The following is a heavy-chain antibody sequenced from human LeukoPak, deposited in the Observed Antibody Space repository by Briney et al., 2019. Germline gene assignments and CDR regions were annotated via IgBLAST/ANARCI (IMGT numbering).Heavy chain of an antibody. CDR3: ARGVLRYFDWRWAYFDY. CDR2: IYYSGST. V-gene: IGHV4-59*01. D-gene: IGHD3-9*01. J-gene: IGHJ4*02. Sequence: PSETLSLTCTVSGGSISSYYWSWIRQPPGKGLEWIGYIYYSGSTNYNPSLKSRVTISVDTSKNQFSLKLSSVTAADTAVYYCARGVLRYFDWRWAYFDYWGQGTLVTVSS. CDR1: GGSISSYY.